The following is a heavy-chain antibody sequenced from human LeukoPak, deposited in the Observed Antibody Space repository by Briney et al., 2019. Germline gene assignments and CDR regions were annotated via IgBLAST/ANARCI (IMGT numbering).Heavy chain of an antibody. CDR2: IKSKTDGGTT. J-gene: IGHJ4*02. CDR3: TTIYDSSGYCVY. Sequence: PGGSLRLSCAASGFTFSNAWMSWVRQAPGKGLEWVGRIKSKTDGGTTDYAAPVKGRFTISRDDSKNTLYLQMSSLKTEDTAVYYCTTIYDSSGYCVYWGQGTLVTVSP. CDR1: GFTFSNAW. D-gene: IGHD3-22*01. V-gene: IGHV3-15*01.